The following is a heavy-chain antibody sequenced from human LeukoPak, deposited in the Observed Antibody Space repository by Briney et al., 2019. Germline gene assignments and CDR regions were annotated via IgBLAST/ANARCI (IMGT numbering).Heavy chain of an antibody. V-gene: IGHV3-7*03. D-gene: IGHD6-13*01. Sequence: GGSLRLSCAASGFTFNNHWMSWVRQAPGKGLEWVANIRHDGSDKKYVDSVKGRFTISRDNAENSLFLQMNSLRAEDTAVYYCARRITIAAAGWGYGMDVWGQGTTVTVSS. J-gene: IGHJ6*02. CDR2: IRHDGSDK. CDR1: GFTFNNHW. CDR3: ARRITIAAAGWGYGMDV.